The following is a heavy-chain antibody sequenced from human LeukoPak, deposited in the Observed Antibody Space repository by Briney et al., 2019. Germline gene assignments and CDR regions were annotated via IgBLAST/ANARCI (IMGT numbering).Heavy chain of an antibody. CDR2: INPSGGST. CDR3: ARGVRLGYCSGGSCSHFDY. CDR1: GYTFTSYY. V-gene: IGHV1-46*01. J-gene: IGHJ4*02. D-gene: IGHD2-15*01. Sequence: ASVKVSCTASGYTFTSYYMHWVRQAPGQGLEWMGIINPSGGSTSYAQKFQGRVTMTRDTSTSTVYMELSSLRSEDTAVYYCARGVRLGYCSGGSCSHFDYWGQGTLVTVSS.